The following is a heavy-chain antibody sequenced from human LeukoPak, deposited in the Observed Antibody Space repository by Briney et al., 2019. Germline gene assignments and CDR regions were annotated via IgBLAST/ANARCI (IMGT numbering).Heavy chain of an antibody. CDR2: ISAYNGNT. CDR3: ARVQASITIFGVVIIPPLGY. Sequence: ASVKVSCKASGYTFTSYGISWVRQAPGQGLEWMGWISAYNGNTNYAQKLQGRVTMTTDTSTSTAYMELRSLRSDDTAVYYCARVQASITIFGVVIIPPLGYWGQGTLVTVSS. CDR1: GYTFTSYG. V-gene: IGHV1-18*01. J-gene: IGHJ4*02. D-gene: IGHD3-3*01.